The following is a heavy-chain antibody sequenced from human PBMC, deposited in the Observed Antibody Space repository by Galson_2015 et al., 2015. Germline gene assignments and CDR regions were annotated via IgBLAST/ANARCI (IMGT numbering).Heavy chain of an antibody. CDR3: ARFGDGSGTYLDY. J-gene: IGHJ4*02. CDR1: GFTFSTYS. Sequence: SLRLSCAASGFTFSTYSMNWVRQAPGKGLEWISYIRSSSSTIYYADSVKDRFTISRDNAKNSLYLQMNSLRDEDTAVYYCARFGDGSGTYLDYWGQGTLVTVSS. CDR2: IRSSSSTI. V-gene: IGHV3-48*02. D-gene: IGHD1-26*01.